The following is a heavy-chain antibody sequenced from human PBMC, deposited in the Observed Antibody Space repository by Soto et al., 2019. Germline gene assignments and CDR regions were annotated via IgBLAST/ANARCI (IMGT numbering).Heavy chain of an antibody. J-gene: IGHJ4*02. V-gene: IGHV2-5*05. Sequence: QITLKESGPTLVKPTQTLTLTCTFSGFSLSTSGVGVGWIRQPPGKALEWLALIYWDDDKRYGASLKSRLTITTDTSKNKVVLTMTNMDPVDTATYFCAHRFYPCGGGWAWALVDYWGQGTLVTVSS. CDR2: IYWDDDK. CDR3: AHRFYPCGGGWAWALVDY. CDR1: GFSLSTSGVG. D-gene: IGHD2-21*02.